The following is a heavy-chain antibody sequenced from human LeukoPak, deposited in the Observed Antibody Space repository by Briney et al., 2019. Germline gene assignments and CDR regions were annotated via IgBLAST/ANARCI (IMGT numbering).Heavy chain of an antibody. CDR2: TSAYNGNT. V-gene: IGHV1-18*01. D-gene: IGHD4-23*01. Sequence: ASVKVSCKASGYTFTSYGIIWVRQAPGQGLEWMGWTSAYNGNTNYAQILQGRVTMTTDTSTSTAYMELRSLRSDDTAVYYCARDSYGGTTGYWGQGTLVTVSS. CDR1: GYTFTSYG. CDR3: ARDSYGGTTGY. J-gene: IGHJ4*02.